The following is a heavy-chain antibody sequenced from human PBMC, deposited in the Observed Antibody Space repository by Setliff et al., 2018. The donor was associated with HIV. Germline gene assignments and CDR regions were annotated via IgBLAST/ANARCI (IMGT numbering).Heavy chain of an antibody. CDR2: VYYTGST. J-gene: IGHJ6*03. CDR3: SRYYFGSASRNFYQFMDV. CDR1: GESFSDDY. Sequence: SETLSLTCAVYGESFSDDYWTWIRQPPGKGLEWIGNVYYTGSTNYNPSLKSRVTISIDTSKEWFSLNLTSVTAADTATYYCSRYYFGSASRNFYQFMDVWGKGTTVTVSS. D-gene: IGHD3-10*01. V-gene: IGHV4-59*12.